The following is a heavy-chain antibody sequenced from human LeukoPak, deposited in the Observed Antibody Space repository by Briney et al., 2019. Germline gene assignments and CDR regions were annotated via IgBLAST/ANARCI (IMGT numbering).Heavy chain of an antibody. V-gene: IGHV4-38-2*02. CDR2: IYHSGGT. J-gene: IGHJ4*02. D-gene: IGHD3-3*01. CDR1: GYSISSGYY. Sequence: PSETLSLTCTVSGYSISSGYYWGWIRQPPGKGLEWIGSIYHSGGTYYNPSLKSRVTISVDTSKNQFSLKLSSVTAADTAVYYCARASSYYDFWSANFDYWGQGTLVTVSS. CDR3: ARASSYYDFWSANFDY.